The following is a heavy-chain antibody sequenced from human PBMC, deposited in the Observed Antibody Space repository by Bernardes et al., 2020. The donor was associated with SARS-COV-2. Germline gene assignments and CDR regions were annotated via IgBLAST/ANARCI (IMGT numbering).Heavy chain of an antibody. CDR2: FDPEDGET. V-gene: IGHV1-24*01. D-gene: IGHD3-9*01. CDR3: ATDQRYYDILTGRTYYYGMDV. CDR1: GYTLTELS. J-gene: IGHJ6*02. Sequence: ASVKVSCKVSGYTLTELSMHRVRQAPGKGLEWMGGFDPEDGETIYAQKFQGRVTMTEDTSTDTAYMELSSLRSEDTAVYYCATDQRYYDILTGRTYYYGMDVWDQGTTVTVSS.